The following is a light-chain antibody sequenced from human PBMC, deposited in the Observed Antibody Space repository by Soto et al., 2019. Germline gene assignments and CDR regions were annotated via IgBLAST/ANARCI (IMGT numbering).Light chain of an antibody. CDR2: GAS. CDR1: QSVSSN. V-gene: IGKV3-15*01. CDR3: QQYNNRPPWT. Sequence: EIVMTQSPATLSVSPGERATLSCRASQSVSSNLAWYHQKPGQAPRLLIYGASTRATGIPARFSGSGSGTEFTLTISSLQSEDFAVYYCQQYNNRPPWTFGQGTKVEIK. J-gene: IGKJ1*01.